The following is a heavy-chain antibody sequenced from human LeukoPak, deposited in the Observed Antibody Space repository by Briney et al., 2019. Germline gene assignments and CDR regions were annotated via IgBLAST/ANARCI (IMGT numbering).Heavy chain of an antibody. J-gene: IGHJ4*02. V-gene: IGHV3-9*01. CDR3: ARDGYSGSYYDY. Sequence: AGGSLRLSCAASGFSFDDYAMHWVRQAPGKGLEWVSGISWNSGSIGYADSVKGRFTISRDNAKNSLYLQMNSLRAEDTAVYYCARDGYSGSYYDYWGQGTLVTVSS. D-gene: IGHD1-26*01. CDR2: ISWNSGSI. CDR1: GFSFDDYA.